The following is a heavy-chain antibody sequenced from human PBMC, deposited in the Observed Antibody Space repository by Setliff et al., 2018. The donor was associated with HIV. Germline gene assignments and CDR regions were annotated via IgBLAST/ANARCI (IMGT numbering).Heavy chain of an antibody. D-gene: IGHD1-26*01. CDR2: INHSGSN. J-gene: IGHJ4*02. CDR1: GESLSPFY. Sequence: SETLSLTCAVYGESLSPFYWSWIRQSPGKGLEWIGEINHSGSNNYNPSLKSRVTLSIDTSKNQFSLNLRSVTAADTAVYYCARGLGMVEATTPFDYWGQGTLVTVSS. CDR3: ARGLGMVEATTPFDY. V-gene: IGHV4-34*01.